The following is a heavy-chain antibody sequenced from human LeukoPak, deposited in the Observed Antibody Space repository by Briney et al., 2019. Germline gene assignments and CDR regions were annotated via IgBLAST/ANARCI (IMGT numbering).Heavy chain of an antibody. CDR3: ARDLIVPDAMTGSGSYSTDY. V-gene: IGHV4-59*12. J-gene: IGHJ4*02. CDR2: IYYSGST. CDR1: GGSISSYY. Sequence: KPSETLSLTCTVSGGSISSYYWSWIRQPPGKGLEWIGYIYYSGSTNYNPSLKSRVTISVDTSKNQFSLKLSSVTAADTAVYYCARDLIVPDAMTGSGSYSTDYWGQGTLATVSS. D-gene: IGHD3-10*01.